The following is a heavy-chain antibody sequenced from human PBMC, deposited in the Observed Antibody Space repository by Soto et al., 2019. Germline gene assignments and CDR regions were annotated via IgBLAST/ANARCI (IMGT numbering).Heavy chain of an antibody. CDR3: ARHSPGRTPANY. CDR1: GDSVRSSNFY. CDR2: IYYSGST. D-gene: IGHD6-25*01. V-gene: IGHV4-39*01. Sequence: SETLSLTCTFSGDSVRSSNFYLAWIRQPPGKGLEWIGSIYYSGSTYYNPSLKSRVTISVDTSKNQFSLKLSSVTAADTAVYYCARHSPGRTPANYWGQGTLVTVSS. J-gene: IGHJ4*02.